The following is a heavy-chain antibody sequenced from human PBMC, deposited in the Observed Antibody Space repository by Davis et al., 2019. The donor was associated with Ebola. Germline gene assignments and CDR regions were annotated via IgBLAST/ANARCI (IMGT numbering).Heavy chain of an antibody. V-gene: IGHV1-2*04. CDR1: GYTFTGYY. D-gene: IGHD2-15*01. CDR3: ARDGRARYCSGGSCYSAGMDV. Sequence: ASVKVSCKASGYTFTGYYMHWVRQAPGQGLEWMGWINPNSGGTNYAQKFQGWVTMTRDTSISTAYMELSRLRSEDTAEYYCARDGRARYCSGGSCYSAGMDVWGQGTAVTVSS. J-gene: IGHJ6*02. CDR2: INPNSGGT.